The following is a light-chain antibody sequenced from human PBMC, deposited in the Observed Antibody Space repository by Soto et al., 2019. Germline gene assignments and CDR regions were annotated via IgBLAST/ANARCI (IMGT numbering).Light chain of an antibody. CDR2: DTS. J-gene: IGKJ4*01. V-gene: IGKV3-11*01. CDR3: QQRFSWPPT. CDR1: QSVSRY. Sequence: EIGLTQSPATLSLSPGDRATLSCRASQSVSRYLAWYQQKPGQAPRLLIHDTSTRATGVQDTFSGRGSGTESTLTISSLEPEDSAMYYCQQRFSWPPTFGGGTHVEIK.